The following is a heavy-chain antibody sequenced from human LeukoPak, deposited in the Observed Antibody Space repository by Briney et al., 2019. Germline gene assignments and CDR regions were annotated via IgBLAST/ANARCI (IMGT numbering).Heavy chain of an antibody. D-gene: IGHD3-10*01. CDR3: ARAPMVRGVIITQNYFDY. J-gene: IGHJ4*02. CDR1: VGTFSSYA. Sequence: SVKVSCKASVGTFSSYAISWVRQAPGQGLEWMGGIFPIFGTENYAQKFQGRVTITADKSTSTAYMELSSLRSEDTAVYYCARAPMVRGVIITQNYFDYWGQGTLVTVSS. CDR2: IFPIFGTE. V-gene: IGHV1-69*06.